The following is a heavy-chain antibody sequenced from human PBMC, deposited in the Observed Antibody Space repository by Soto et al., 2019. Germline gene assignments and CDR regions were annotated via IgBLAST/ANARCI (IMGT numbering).Heavy chain of an antibody. D-gene: IGHD6-6*01. CDR3: ARPSRDSSSSEYFDC. CDR1: GGTFSSYA. CDR2: IIPIFGTA. J-gene: IGHJ4*02. Sequence: GASVKVSCKASGGTFSSYAISWVRQAPGQGLEWMGGIIPIFGTANYAQKFQGRVTITADESTSTAYMELSSLRSEDTAVYYCARPSRDSSSSEYFDCWGQGTLVTVSS. V-gene: IGHV1-69*13.